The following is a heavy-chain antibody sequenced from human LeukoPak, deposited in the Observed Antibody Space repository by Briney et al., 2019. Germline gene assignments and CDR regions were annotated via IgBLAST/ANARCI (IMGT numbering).Heavy chain of an antibody. Sequence: SETLSLTCTVSGDSISSYYCSWIRQPPGKGLEWIGYIYYSGTTNYNPSFKSRVTIAVDTSKNQFSLKLSSVTAADTAVYYCARHSSLAHFDHWGQGSLVTVSS. J-gene: IGHJ4*02. CDR3: ARHSSLAHFDH. CDR2: IYYSGTT. CDR1: GDSISSYY. V-gene: IGHV4-59*01.